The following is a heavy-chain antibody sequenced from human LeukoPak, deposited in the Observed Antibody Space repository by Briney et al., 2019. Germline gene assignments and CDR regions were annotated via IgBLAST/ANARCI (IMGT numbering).Heavy chain of an antibody. CDR1: GGSISSYY. V-gene: IGHV4-4*07. D-gene: IGHD5-18*01. CDR3: ARDLGYSYGYNYFDY. CDR2: IYTSGST. Sequence: TASETLSLTCTVSGGSISSYYWSWIRQPAGKGLEWIGRIYTSGSTNYNPSPKSRVTMSVDTSKNQFSLKLSSVTAADTAVYYCARDLGYSYGYNYFDYWGQGTLVTVSS. J-gene: IGHJ4*02.